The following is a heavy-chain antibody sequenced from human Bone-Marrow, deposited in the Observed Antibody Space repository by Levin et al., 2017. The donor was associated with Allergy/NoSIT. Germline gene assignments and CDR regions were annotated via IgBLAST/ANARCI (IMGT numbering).Heavy chain of an antibody. J-gene: IGHJ4*02. CDR3: ARWGGSGSGGSTY. CDR1: GGSVSSGSYY. Sequence: ASETLSLTCTVSGGSVSSGSYYWSWIRQPPGKGLEWIGYIYYSGSTNYNPSLKSRVTISVDTSKNQFSLKLSSVTAADTAVYYCARWGGSGSGGSTYWGQGTLVTVSS. V-gene: IGHV4-61*01. D-gene: IGHD2-15*01. CDR2: IYYSGST.